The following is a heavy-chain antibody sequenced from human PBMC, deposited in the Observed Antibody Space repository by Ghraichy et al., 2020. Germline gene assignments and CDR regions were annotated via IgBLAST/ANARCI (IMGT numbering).Heavy chain of an antibody. J-gene: IGHJ1*01. CDR1: GFTFSSYA. D-gene: IGHD6-19*01. Sequence: GGSLRLSCAASGFTFSSYAMSWVRQAPGKGLEWVSAISGSGGSTYYADSVKGRFTISRDNSKNTLYLQMNSLRAEDTAVYYCAKDQRIAVAGTSGFQHWGQGTLVTVSS. V-gene: IGHV3-23*01. CDR2: ISGSGGST. CDR3: AKDQRIAVAGTSGFQH.